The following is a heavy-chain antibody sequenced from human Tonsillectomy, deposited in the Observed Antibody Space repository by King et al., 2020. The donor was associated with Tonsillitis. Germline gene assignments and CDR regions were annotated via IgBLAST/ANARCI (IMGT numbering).Heavy chain of an antibody. D-gene: IGHD1-26*01. J-gene: IGHJ4*02. CDR1: GFTCRRKA. CDR3: ARDPWVLPSVPDY. V-gene: IGHV3-30*04. Sequence: VQLVESGGGGVQPGRSLRVFCAASGFTCRRKAMHWVRQAPGMGLEGVAVTVDDGSDEYYADSVKGRFTISRDNSKNTLYLQMNSLRAEDTAVYFCARDPWVLPSVPDYWGQGTLVTVSS. CDR2: TVDDGSDE.